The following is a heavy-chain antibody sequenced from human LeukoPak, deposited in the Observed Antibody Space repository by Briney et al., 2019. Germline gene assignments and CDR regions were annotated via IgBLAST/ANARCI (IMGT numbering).Heavy chain of an antibody. D-gene: IGHD3-16*01. CDR2: IKQDGSEK. V-gene: IGHV3-7*01. CDR1: GFTFSSYA. CDR3: ARWGDF. Sequence: GGSLRLSCAASGFTFSSYAMSWVRQAPGKGLEWVANIKQDGSEKYYVDSVKGRFTISRDNAKNSLYLQMNSLRAEDTAVYYCARWGDFWGQGTLVTVSS. J-gene: IGHJ4*02.